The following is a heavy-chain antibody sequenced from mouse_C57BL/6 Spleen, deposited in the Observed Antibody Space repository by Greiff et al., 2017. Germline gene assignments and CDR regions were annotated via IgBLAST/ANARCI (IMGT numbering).Heavy chain of an antibody. D-gene: IGHD1-1*01. CDR2: IDPSDSET. CDR3: ARFSYYYGSSPWYFDG. J-gene: IGHJ1*03. CDR1: GYTFTSYW. V-gene: IGHV1-52*01. Sequence: QVQLQQSGAELVRPGSSVKLSCKASGYTFTSYWMHWVKQRPIQGLEWIGNIDPSDSETHYNQKFKDKATLTVDKSSSTAYMQLSSLTSEDSAVYYCARFSYYYGSSPWYFDGWGTGTTVTVSS.